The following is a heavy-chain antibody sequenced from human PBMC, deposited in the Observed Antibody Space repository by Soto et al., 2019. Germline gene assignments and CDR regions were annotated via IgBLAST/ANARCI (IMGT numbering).Heavy chain of an antibody. CDR2: ISTYYAKT. D-gene: IGHD1-26*01. J-gene: IGHJ4*02. V-gene: IGHV1-18*01. CDR3: ARGEAHFDF. Sequence: QVQLVQSGVEVKKPGASVKVSCKASGYTFTNYGISWVRQAPGQGLDWMGLISTYYAKTNYTHKFQGRVTMTTDTSTSTAYMELTSLRSDDTAVYYCARGEAHFDFWGQGTLVTVSS. CDR1: GYTFTNYG.